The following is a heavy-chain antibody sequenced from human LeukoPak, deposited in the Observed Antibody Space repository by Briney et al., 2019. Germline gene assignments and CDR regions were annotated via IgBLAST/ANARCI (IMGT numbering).Heavy chain of an antibody. CDR2: IYTSGST. Sequence: SETLSLTCTVSGGSISSYYWSWIRQPAGKGLEWIGRIYTSGSTNYNPSLKSRVTMSVDTSKNRFSLKLSSVTAADTAVYYCARVYPPYNDYIWGSYRSRYWYFDLWGRGTLVTVSS. V-gene: IGHV4-4*07. D-gene: IGHD3-16*02. J-gene: IGHJ2*01. CDR1: GGSISSYY. CDR3: ARVYPPYNDYIWGSYRSRYWYFDL.